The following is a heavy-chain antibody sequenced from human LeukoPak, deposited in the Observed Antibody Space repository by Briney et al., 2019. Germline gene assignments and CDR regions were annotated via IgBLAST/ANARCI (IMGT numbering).Heavy chain of an antibody. V-gene: IGHV4-38-2*01. CDR1: GYSISSGYY. D-gene: IGHD1/OR15-1a*01. CDR3: ARRTVYDAFDI. Sequence: SETLSLTCALSGYSISSGYYWGWIRQPPGKGLDWIGSIYHSGSTYYNPSLKSRVTISVDTSKNQFSLKLSSVTAADTAVYYCARRTVYDAFDIWGQGTMVTVSS. CDR2: IYHSGST. J-gene: IGHJ3*02.